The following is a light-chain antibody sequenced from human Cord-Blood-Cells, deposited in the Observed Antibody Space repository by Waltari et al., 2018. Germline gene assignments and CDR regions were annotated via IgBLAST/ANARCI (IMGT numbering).Light chain of an antibody. CDR2: AAS. CDR1: QGISSY. CDR3: QQLNSYPLT. Sequence: DFQLTQSQSFLSASVGDRGTITCRASQGISSYLAWYQQTPGKAPKHLIYAASTLQSGVPSRFSGSGSGTEFTLTISSLQPEDFATYYCQQLNSYPLTFGGGTKVEIK. V-gene: IGKV1-9*01. J-gene: IGKJ4*01.